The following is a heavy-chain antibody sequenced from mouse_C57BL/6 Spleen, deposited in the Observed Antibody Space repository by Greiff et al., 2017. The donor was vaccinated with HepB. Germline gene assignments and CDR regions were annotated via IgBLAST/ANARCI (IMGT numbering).Heavy chain of an antibody. CDR3: ARDIYYGNYFDY. CDR1: GFTFSDYY. D-gene: IGHD2-1*01. J-gene: IGHJ2*01. V-gene: IGHV5-16*01. CDR2: INYDGSST. Sequence: EVQLVESEGGLVQPGSSMKLSCTASGFTFSDYYMAWVRQVPEKGLEWVANINYDGSSTYYLDSLKSRFIISRDNAKNILYLQMSSLKSEDTATYYCARDIYYGNYFDYWGQGTTLTVSS.